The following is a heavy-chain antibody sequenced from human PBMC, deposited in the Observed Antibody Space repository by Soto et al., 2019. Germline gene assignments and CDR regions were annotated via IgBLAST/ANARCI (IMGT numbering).Heavy chain of an antibody. CDR1: DDSINSDKYY. V-gene: IGHV4-39*01. CDR3: ARLEGLATISYYFDF. J-gene: IGHJ4*02. CDR2: IHYRDNA. D-gene: IGHD3-9*01. Sequence: ASETLSLTCSVSDDSINSDKYYWGWIRQPPGKGLEWIGSIHYRDNAYYNPSLQTRVTISLDKSKSQFSLKLNSVTAADSAVYFCARLEGLATISYYFDFWGPGALVTVSS.